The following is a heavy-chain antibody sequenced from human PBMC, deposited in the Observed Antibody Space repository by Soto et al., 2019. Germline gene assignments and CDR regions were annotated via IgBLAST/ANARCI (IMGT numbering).Heavy chain of an antibody. J-gene: IGHJ4*02. CDR1: GGSISSGDYY. Sequence: QVQLQESGPGLVKPSQTLSLTCTVSGGSISSGDYYWSCIRQPPGKGLEWIGYISYRGSTYYNPSLKSRVTIAVDKSKNQCSRKLGSVSAADTAVYDCASDGKSECSSSSCFDYWGQGTLVTVSS. D-gene: IGHD6-13*01. V-gene: IGHV4-30-4*01. CDR2: ISYRGST. CDR3: ASDGKSECSSSSCFDY.